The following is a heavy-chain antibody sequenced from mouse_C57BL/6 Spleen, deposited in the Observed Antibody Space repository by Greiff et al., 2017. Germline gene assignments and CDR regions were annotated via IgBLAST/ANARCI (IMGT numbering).Heavy chain of an antibody. CDR1: GFTFSRSA. CDR2: ISSGGDYN. Sequence: EVQLVESGAGLVKPGGSLTLSCAASGFTFSRSALSWVRQTPEKRLEWVAYISSGGDYNYYADTVKGRFTISRDTARNTLYLQMSSLQAEDTAMYYCTSRIPGFAYWGQGTLVTVSA. V-gene: IGHV5-9-1*02. CDR3: TSRIPGFAY. J-gene: IGHJ3*01.